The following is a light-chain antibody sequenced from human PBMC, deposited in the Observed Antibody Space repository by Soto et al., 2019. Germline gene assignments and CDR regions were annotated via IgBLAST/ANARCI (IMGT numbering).Light chain of an antibody. CDR3: QQYNNWHPIT. CDR2: GAS. J-gene: IGKJ5*01. Sequence: EIVMTQSPATLFVSPGERATLSCRASQSVRGNLAWYQQKPGQATRLIIYGASTRANGIPARFSGSGSGTEFTLTISSLQSEDFAFYYCQQYNNWHPITFGQGTRLEIK. CDR1: QSVRGN. V-gene: IGKV3-15*01.